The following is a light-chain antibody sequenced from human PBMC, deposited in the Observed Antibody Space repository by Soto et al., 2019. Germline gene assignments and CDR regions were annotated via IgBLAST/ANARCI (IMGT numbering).Light chain of an antibody. J-gene: IGKJ5*01. CDR3: QQYDNSPIT. Sequence: IVLAQSPGILFLSSGERASLSCGASQSISSSFLAWYQQKPGQAPRLLIYGASSRATGIPDRFSGTGSETDFTLTISRLEPEDFAVYYCQQYDNSPITFGQGTRLEIK. V-gene: IGKV3-20*01. CDR1: QSISSSF. CDR2: GAS.